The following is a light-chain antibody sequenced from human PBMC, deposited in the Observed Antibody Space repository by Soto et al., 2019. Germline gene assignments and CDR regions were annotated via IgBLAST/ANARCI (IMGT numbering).Light chain of an antibody. Sequence: QSALTQPPSASGSPGQSVTISCTGTSRDVGGYNFVSWYQHHPGKAPKLLIYEVTKRPSGVPDRFSGSKSGNTASLTVSGLQVDDDADYYCISHAGSPLWVFGGGTKLTVL. CDR3: ISHAGSPLWV. CDR2: EVT. J-gene: IGLJ3*02. CDR1: SRDVGGYNF. V-gene: IGLV2-8*01.